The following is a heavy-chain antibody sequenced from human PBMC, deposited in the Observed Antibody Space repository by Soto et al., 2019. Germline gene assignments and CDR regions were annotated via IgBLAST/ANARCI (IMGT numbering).Heavy chain of an antibody. Sequence: GGSLRLSCAASGFTFSSFGMHWVRQAPGKGLEWVSLIWYDGSKKSYGDSVKGRFTISRDNSRNTVYLQMNSLRADDTAVYYCARDGPIQHHPDYWGRGTLVTVSS. CDR1: GFTFSSFG. CDR2: IWYDGSKK. J-gene: IGHJ4*02. D-gene: IGHD2-21*01. CDR3: ARDGPIQHHPDY. V-gene: IGHV3-33*01.